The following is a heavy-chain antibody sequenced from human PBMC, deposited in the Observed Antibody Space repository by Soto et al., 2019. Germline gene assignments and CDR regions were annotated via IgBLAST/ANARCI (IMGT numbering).Heavy chain of an antibody. CDR3: ARDRGPVAGPGYYYYGMDV. Sequence: SVKVSCKASGGTFNNYPITWVRQAPGEGLEWMGGSIPIFGTANYAQKFQGRVTISVDESTSTAYMELSSLRSEDTAVYYCARDRGPVAGPGYYYYGMDVWGQGTTVTVSS. CDR1: GGTFNNYP. CDR2: SIPIFGTA. J-gene: IGHJ6*02. D-gene: IGHD6-19*01. V-gene: IGHV1-69*13.